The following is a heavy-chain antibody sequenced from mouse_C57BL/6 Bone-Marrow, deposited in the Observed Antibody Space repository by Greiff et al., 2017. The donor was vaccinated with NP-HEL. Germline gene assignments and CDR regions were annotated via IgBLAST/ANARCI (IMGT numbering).Heavy chain of an antibody. CDR3: AREGGLRRRTYAMDY. Sequence: EVKVVESEGGLVQPGSSMKLSCTASGFTFSDYYMPWVRQVPEKGLEWVANINYDGSSTYYLDSLKSRFIISRDNAKNILYLQMSSLKSEDTATYYCAREGGLRRRTYAMDYWGQGTSVTVSS. CDR2: INYDGSST. V-gene: IGHV5-16*01. CDR1: GFTFSDYY. D-gene: IGHD2-4*01. J-gene: IGHJ4*01.